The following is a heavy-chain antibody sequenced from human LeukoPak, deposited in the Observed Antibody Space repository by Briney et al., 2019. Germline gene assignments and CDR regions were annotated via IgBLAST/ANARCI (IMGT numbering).Heavy chain of an antibody. CDR3: ARDRGYCSGGSCYSGFDY. Sequence: ASVKVSCKASGGTFSSYAISWVRQAPGQGLEWMGGIIPVFGTANYAQKFQGRVTITADESTSTAYMELSSLRSEDTAVYYCARDRGYCSGGSCYSGFDYWGQGTLVTVSS. CDR2: IIPVFGTA. CDR1: GGTFSSYA. J-gene: IGHJ4*02. V-gene: IGHV1-69*13. D-gene: IGHD2-15*01.